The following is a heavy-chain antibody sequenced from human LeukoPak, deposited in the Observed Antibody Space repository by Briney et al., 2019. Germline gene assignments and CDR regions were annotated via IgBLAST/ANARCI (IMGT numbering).Heavy chain of an antibody. CDR1: GYSFTSYW. J-gene: IGHJ4*02. CDR2: IDPSDSYT. V-gene: IGHV5-10-1*01. Sequence: GESLKISCKGSGYSFTSYWISWVRQMPGKGLEWMGRIDPSDSYTNYSLSFQGHVTISADRSISTAYLQWSSLKASDTAVYYWPRRTYCTNGLCRNSWGQGTRVTVSS. D-gene: IGHD2-8*01. CDR3: PRRTYCTNGLCRNS.